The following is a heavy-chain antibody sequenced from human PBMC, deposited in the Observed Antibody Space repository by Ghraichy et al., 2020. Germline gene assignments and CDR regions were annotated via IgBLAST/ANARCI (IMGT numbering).Heavy chain of an antibody. CDR1: GFTFSSYG. V-gene: IGHV3-30*18. D-gene: IGHD4-17*01. CDR2: ISYDGSNK. J-gene: IGHJ4*02. CDR3: AKDLVGQMTTVTVFDY. Sequence: GGSLRLSCAASGFTFSSYGMHWVRQAPGKGLEWVAVISYDGSNKYYADSVKGRFTISRDNSKNTLYLQMNSLRAEDTAVYYCAKDLVGQMTTVTVFDYWGQGNLVTVSS.